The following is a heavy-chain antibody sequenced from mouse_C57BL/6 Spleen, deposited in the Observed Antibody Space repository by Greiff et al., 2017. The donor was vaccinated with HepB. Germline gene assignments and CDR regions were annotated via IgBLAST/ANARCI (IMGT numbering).Heavy chain of an antibody. J-gene: IGHJ2*01. CDR1: GYTFTSYW. Sequence: QVQLQQSGTELVKPGASVKLSCKASGYTFTSYWMHWVKQRPGQGLEWIGNINPSNGGTNYNEKFKSKATLTVDKSSSTAYMQLSSLTSEDSAVYYCAREDYDYAGYYFDYWGQGTTLTVSS. D-gene: IGHD2-4*01. CDR2: INPSNGGT. V-gene: IGHV1-53*01. CDR3: AREDYDYAGYYFDY.